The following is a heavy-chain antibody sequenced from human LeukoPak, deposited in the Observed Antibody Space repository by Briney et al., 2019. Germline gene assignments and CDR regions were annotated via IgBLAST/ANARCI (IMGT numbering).Heavy chain of an antibody. D-gene: IGHD3-16*01. CDR1: GGSISSYY. CDR3: GRGKAGGRFDY. J-gene: IGHJ4*02. V-gene: IGHV4-4*07. Sequence: PSETLSLTCTVSGGSISSYYWNWIRQPAGKGLEWIGRIYISGNTNYKPSLKSRVTMSVDTSKNQFSPKLSSVTAADTAVYYCGRGKAGGRFDYWGQGTLVTVSS. CDR2: IYISGNT.